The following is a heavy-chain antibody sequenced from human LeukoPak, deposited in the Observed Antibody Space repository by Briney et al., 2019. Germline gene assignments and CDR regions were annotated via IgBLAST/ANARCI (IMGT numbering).Heavy chain of an antibody. CDR3: AKDPRSASGWYFDL. J-gene: IGHJ2*01. CDR1: GFTFSNYA. D-gene: IGHD2-15*01. Sequence: PWGSLRLSCAASGFTFSNYAMNWVRQAPGKGLEWVSTISGSSGSTYYADSVKGRFIISRDNSKNTLYLHMNSLRAEDTAVYFCAKDPRSASGWYFDLWGRGTLVTVSS. CDR2: ISGSSGST. V-gene: IGHV3-23*01.